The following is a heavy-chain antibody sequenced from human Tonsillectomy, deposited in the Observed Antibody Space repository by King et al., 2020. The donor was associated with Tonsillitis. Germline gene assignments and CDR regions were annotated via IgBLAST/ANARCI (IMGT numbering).Heavy chain of an antibody. Sequence: QLVQSGAEVTKPGASVKVSCKASGYTFTNYGLSWVRQAPGQGLEWMGCISAYNGVTNYAQKFHDRVTMTTDTSTSTAYMELRSLRSDDTAVYYCARGSAMLNDWGQGTLVTVSS. CDR1: GYTFTNYG. CDR2: ISAYNGVT. V-gene: IGHV1-18*01. CDR3: ARGSAMLND. J-gene: IGHJ4*02. D-gene: IGHD3-16*01.